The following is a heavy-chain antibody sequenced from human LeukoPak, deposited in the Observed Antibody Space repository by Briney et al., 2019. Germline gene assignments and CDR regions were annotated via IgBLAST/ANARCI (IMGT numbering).Heavy chain of an antibody. J-gene: IGHJ4*02. CDR3: ARVPTTPMPVAGTIDG. Sequence: GGSLRLSCAASGFTFSSYSMNWVRRAPGKGLEWVSYISSSSSTIYYADSVKGRFTISRDNAKNSLYLQMNSLRAEDTAVYYCARVPTTPMPVAGTIDGWGQGTLVTVSS. D-gene: IGHD6-19*01. CDR1: GFTFSSYS. V-gene: IGHV3-48*01. CDR2: ISSSSSTI.